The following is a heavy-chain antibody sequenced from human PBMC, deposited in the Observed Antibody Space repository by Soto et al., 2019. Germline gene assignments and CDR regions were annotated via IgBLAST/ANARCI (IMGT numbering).Heavy chain of an antibody. Sequence: EVQLVESGGGLVKPGGSLRLSCAASGITFIYAWMDWVRQAPGKRLEWVGRIKSQAGGGTIDYAAPVKGRFTISREDSKNTEDMHMDSLETEDAAVYYCSYVVTEARGYGNLGGQGSVVTVSP. CDR2: IKSQAGGGTI. D-gene: IGHD3-10*01. J-gene: IGHJ4*02. CDR1: GITFIYAW. V-gene: IGHV3-15*07. CDR3: SYVVTEARGYGNL.